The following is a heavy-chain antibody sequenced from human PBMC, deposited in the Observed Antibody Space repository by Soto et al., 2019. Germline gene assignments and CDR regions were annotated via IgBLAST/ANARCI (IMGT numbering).Heavy chain of an antibody. Sequence: QVQPVESGGVVVQPGRSLRLSCVVSGFTFRSYAMHWVRQAPGKGLEWVAVISNDGNNNYHADSVKGRFTISRDNSKNTLYLHMDSLRAEDTALYYFSRFVGYGGSEYYFDNWGQGIQVIVST. CDR1: GFTFRSYA. D-gene: IGHD5-12*01. J-gene: IGHJ4*02. V-gene: IGHV3-30-3*02. CDR3: SRFVGYGGSEYYFDN. CDR2: ISNDGNNN.